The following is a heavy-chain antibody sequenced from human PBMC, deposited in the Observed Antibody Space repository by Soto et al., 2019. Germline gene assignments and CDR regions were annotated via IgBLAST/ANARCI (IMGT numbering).Heavy chain of an antibody. J-gene: IGHJ6*02. D-gene: IGHD3-10*01. CDR2: ISSSSSYI. CDR3: ARGATMVRGVSYYYYGMDV. V-gene: IGHV3-21*01. Sequence: ESVGGLVKPGGSLRLSCAASGFTFSSYSMNWVRQAPGKGLEWVSSISSSSSYIYYADSVKGRFTISRDNAKNSLYLQMNSLRAEDTAVYYCARGATMVRGVSYYYYGMDVWGQGTTVTVSS. CDR1: GFTFSSYS.